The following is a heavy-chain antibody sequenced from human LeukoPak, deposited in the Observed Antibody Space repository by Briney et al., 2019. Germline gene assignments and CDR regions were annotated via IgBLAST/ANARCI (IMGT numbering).Heavy chain of an antibody. CDR2: ITGTSDST. Sequence: GGSLRLSCAASGFTFSSYAMSWVRQAPGKGLEWVSGITGTSDSTYYADFVKGRFSIFRDNPKNTLSLQMHSLRAEDTAIYYCAKDYHTTDSNSDPFGYWGQGTLVTVSS. CDR3: AKDYHTTDSNSDPFGY. D-gene: IGHD1-7*01. V-gene: IGHV3-23*01. CDR1: GFTFSSYA. J-gene: IGHJ4*02.